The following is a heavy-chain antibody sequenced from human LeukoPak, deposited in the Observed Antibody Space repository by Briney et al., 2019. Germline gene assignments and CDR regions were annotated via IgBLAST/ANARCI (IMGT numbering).Heavy chain of an antibody. Sequence: GGSLRLSCAASGFTFSSYSISWVRQAPGKGLEWVSYISTGSSDMKYADSVKGRFTISRDDAKNSVYLQMNSLRAEGTAVYYCESDTGYCSGGSYYRWFETWGQGTLVTVSS. V-gene: IGHV3-48*01. D-gene: IGHD2-15*01. CDR1: GFTFSSYS. J-gene: IGHJ5*02. CDR3: ESDTGYCSGGSYYRWFET. CDR2: ISTGSSDM.